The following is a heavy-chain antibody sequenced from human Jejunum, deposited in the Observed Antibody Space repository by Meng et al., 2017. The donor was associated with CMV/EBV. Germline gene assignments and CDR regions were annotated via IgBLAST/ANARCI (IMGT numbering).Heavy chain of an antibody. Sequence: VRLQQWAAELLKPSETLYLTCGVYGGSISSYYWSWIRQPPGKGLEWIAEINHSGSTNYNPSLKSRVTISLDTSNSHFSLKLTSVTAADTAVYFCARGGGDPIRGVLPFDYWGQGTLVTVSS. D-gene: IGHD2-21*01. J-gene: IGHJ4*02. CDR3: ARGGGDPIRGVLPFDY. V-gene: IGHV4-34*01. CDR1: GGSISSYY. CDR2: INHSGST.